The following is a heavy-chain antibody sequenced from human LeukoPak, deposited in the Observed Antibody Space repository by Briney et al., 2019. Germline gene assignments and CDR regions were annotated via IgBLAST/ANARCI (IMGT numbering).Heavy chain of an antibody. J-gene: IGHJ4*02. CDR1: GFTFSSYA. CDR2: FSGSGGST. Sequence: GGSLRLSCVASGFTFSSYAMSWVRQAPGKGLEWVSAFSGSGGSTYYADSVKGRFTISRDNSKNTLYLQMNNLRAEDTAVYYCATSGLSRFGFWGQGTLVTVSS. CDR3: ATSGLSRFGF. D-gene: IGHD2/OR15-2a*01. V-gene: IGHV3-23*01.